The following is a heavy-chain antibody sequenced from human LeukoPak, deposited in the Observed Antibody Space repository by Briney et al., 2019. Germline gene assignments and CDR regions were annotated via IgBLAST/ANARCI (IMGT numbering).Heavy chain of an antibody. CDR2: IYTSGST. J-gene: IGHJ4*02. V-gene: IGHV4-61*02. CDR3: ARDVWFGAGRTFDY. CDR1: GGSISSGSYY. D-gene: IGHD3-10*01. Sequence: SETLSLTCTVSGGSISSGSYYWSWIRQPAGKGLEWIGRIYTSGSTNYNPSLKSRVTISVDTSKNQFSLRLSSVTAADTAVYYCARDVWFGAGRTFDYWGQGTLVTVSS.